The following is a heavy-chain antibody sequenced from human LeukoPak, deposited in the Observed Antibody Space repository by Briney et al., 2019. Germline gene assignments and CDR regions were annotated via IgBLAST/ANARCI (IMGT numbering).Heavy chain of an antibody. Sequence: TGGSLRLSCAASGFTFRSYGMHWVRQAPGKGLQWVAVIWHDGSNKYYADSVKGRFTISRDNSKNTLSLQMNSLRAEDTAVYYCARELPPLEKYYFDYWGQGTLVTVSS. CDR1: GFTFRSYG. V-gene: IGHV3-33*01. CDR2: IWHDGSNK. D-gene: IGHD3-3*01. J-gene: IGHJ4*02. CDR3: ARELPPLEKYYFDY.